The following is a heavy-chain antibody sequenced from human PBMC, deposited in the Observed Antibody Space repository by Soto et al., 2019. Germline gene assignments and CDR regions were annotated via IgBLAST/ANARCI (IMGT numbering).Heavy chain of an antibody. Sequence: LKISCQGSGYRFSSYWFAWVRQMPGKGLEWMGIIYPGDSDTIYSPSFQGQVTFSVDKSTSTAYLPWSSLKASDTAMYYCARQGSNGAYYYYGMDVWCQGTTVTVSS. CDR2: IYPGDSDT. V-gene: IGHV5-51*01. D-gene: IGHD2-8*01. CDR3: ARQGSNGAYYYYGMDV. CDR1: GYRFSSYW. J-gene: IGHJ6*02.